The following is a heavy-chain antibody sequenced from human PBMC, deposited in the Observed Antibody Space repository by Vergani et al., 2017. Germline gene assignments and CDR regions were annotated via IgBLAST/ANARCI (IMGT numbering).Heavy chain of an antibody. CDR2: IYYSGST. D-gene: IGHD6-19*01. J-gene: IGHJ5*02. CDR1: GASIRSSNYY. CDR3: ARHSTVEWLVKLGWIDP. Sequence: QLQLQESGPGLVKPSATLSLTCSVSGASIRSSNYYWGWIRQPPGKGLEWIASIYYSGSTYYNPSLKSRVTISVDTSKTQFSLKLSPVTAADTAVYFCARHSTVEWLVKLGWIDPWGQGILVTVSS. V-gene: IGHV4-39*01.